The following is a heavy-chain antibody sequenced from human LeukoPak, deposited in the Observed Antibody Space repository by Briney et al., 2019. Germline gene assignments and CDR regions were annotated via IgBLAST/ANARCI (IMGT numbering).Heavy chain of an antibody. CDR2: IYSGGST. CDR1: GFTVSSNY. CDR3: AATRAGDGYSIRFDY. J-gene: IGHJ4*02. V-gene: IGHV3-53*01. Sequence: GGSLRLSCAASGFTVSSNYMSWVRQAPGEGLEWVSVIYSGGSTYYADSVKGRFTISRDNSKNTLYLQMNSLRAEDTAVYYCAATRAGDGYSIRFDYWGQGTLVTVSS. D-gene: IGHD5-24*01.